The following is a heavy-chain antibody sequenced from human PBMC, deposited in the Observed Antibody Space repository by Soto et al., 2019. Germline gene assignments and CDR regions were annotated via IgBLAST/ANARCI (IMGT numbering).Heavy chain of an antibody. CDR1: GGSISSHY. J-gene: IGHJ6*02. D-gene: IGHD1-26*01. CDR2: IYYRGST. CDR3: ARDGREASGMDV. V-gene: IGHV4-59*11. Sequence: SETLSLTCTVSGGSISSHYRSWVRQAPGKGLEWIGHIYYRGSTTYNPSLRSRSTISVDTSNNQFSLKLNSVTTADTAVYYCARDGREASGMDVWGQGTKVTVSS.